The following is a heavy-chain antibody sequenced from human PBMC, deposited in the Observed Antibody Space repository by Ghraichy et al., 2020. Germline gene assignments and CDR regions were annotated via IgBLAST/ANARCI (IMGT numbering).Heavy chain of an antibody. J-gene: IGHJ4*02. Sequence: SQTLSLTCAISGDSVSSNSAAWNRIRQSPSRGLEWLGRTYYRSKWYNHYAVSVKSRITVNPDTSKNQFYLQMNSVTPEDTAVYYCARTAGIGVDYWGQGTLVTVSS. CDR3: ARTAGIGVDY. CDR2: TYYRSKWYN. V-gene: IGHV6-1*01. D-gene: IGHD1-26*01. CDR1: GDSVSSNSAA.